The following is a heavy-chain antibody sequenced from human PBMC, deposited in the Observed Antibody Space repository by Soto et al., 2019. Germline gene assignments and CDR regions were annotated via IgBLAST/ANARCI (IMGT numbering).Heavy chain of an antibody. D-gene: IGHD3-16*01. V-gene: IGHV4-4*02. CDR2: VHDGIQ. Sequence: QVELQESGPGLVKPSETLSLTCTVSRAPITTTKWWAWVRLPPGKGLEWIGEVHDGIQHSNPSLASRMTMSVDKSKNHFSLRLTSVTAADTAIYYCATQTISYTWGVWGRGTTVTVSS. J-gene: IGHJ6*02. CDR1: RAPITTTKW. CDR3: ATQTISYTWGV.